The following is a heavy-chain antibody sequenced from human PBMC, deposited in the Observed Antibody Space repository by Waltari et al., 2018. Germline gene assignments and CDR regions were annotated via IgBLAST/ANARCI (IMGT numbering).Heavy chain of an antibody. V-gene: IGHV3-15*01. D-gene: IGHD2-8*02. J-gene: IGHJ4*02. CDR3: GDFTAFDY. Sequence: EVQLVESGGGLVEPGGSLRPSCAGSGFTFSTAWLHWVRQAPGKGLEWVGRIKSKINGGTTEYGAPVKGRFTISRDDSKNTVYLQMNSLKTEDTGVYYCGDFTAFDYWGQGSLVTVSS. CDR2: IKSKINGGTT. CDR1: GFTFSTAW.